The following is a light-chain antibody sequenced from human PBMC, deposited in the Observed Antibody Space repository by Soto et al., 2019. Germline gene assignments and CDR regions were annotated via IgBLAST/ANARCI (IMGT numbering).Light chain of an antibody. J-gene: IGKJ4*01. Sequence: DIQMTQSPSSVSASVGDRVTITCRASQGIISWLAWYQQKPAKAPKLLIYSASTLQSGVPSRFSGSGSGRDFTLTISSLQPEDFATYYCQQGHSFPLTFGGGTKVEIK. CDR1: QGIISW. V-gene: IGKV1D-12*01. CDR2: SAS. CDR3: QQGHSFPLT.